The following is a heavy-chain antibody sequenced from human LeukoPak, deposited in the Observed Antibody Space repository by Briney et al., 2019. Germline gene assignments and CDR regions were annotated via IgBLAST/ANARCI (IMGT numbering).Heavy chain of an antibody. V-gene: IGHV4-30-2*01. D-gene: IGHD2-15*01. CDR3: ARFVPVVAATLPHPGAFDI. CDR2: IYHSGST. CDR1: GGSISSGGYY. J-gene: IGHJ3*02. Sequence: SETLSLTCTVSGGSISSGGYYWSWIRQPPGKGLEWIGYIYHSGSTYYNPPLKSRVTISVDTSKNQFSLKLSSVTAADTAVYYCARFVPVVAATLPHPGAFDIWGQGTMVTVSS.